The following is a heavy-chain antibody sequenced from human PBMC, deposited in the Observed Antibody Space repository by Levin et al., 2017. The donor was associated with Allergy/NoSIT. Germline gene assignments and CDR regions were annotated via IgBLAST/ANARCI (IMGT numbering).Heavy chain of an antibody. CDR2: IYYSGST. V-gene: IGHV4-31*03. CDR3: ARDTSQQLSFDEGPQTHPSYGMDV. J-gene: IGHJ6*02. Sequence: SETLSLTCTVSGGSISSGGYYWSWIRQHPGKGLEWIGYIYYSGSTYYNPSLKSRVTISVDTSKNQFSLKLSSVTAADTAVYYCARDTSQQLSFDEGPQTHPSYGMDVWGQGTTVTVSS. D-gene: IGHD6-13*01. CDR1: GGSISSGGYY.